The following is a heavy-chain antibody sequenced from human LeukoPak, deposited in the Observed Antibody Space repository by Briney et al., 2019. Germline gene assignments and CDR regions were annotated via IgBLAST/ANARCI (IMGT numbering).Heavy chain of an antibody. CDR3: VREGEGQLSKDFAY. J-gene: IGHJ4*02. D-gene: IGHD2/OR15-2a*01. CDR1: GFTFTDHY. Sequence: ASMKVSCKSFGFTFTDHYIHWVRQAPGQGLEWMGYIGPHSTFTSSPQEFQGRVTMTRDTSMTTAYMELTRLTSDDTAVYYCVREGEGQLSKDFAYWGREPWSPSPQ. V-gene: IGHV1-2*02. CDR2: IGPHSTFT.